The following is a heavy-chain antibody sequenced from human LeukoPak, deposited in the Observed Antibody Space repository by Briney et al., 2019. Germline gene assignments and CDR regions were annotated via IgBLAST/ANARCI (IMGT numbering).Heavy chain of an antibody. Sequence: GRSLRLSCAASGLTFSSFGMHWVRQAPGKGLEWVASISFDGSEIYYGDSVKGRFTISRDNSKNTLYLQMNSLRADDTAVYFCAKDREGRGYNCGTYFDYWAREPWSPSPQ. CDR2: ISFDGSEI. V-gene: IGHV3-30*18. CDR3: AKDREGRGYNCGTYFDY. CDR1: GLTFSSFG. D-gene: IGHD1-1*01. J-gene: IGHJ4*02.